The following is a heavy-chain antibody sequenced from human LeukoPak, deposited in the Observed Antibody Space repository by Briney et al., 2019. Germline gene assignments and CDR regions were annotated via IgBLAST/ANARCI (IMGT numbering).Heavy chain of an antibody. CDR1: GYTFTSYG. J-gene: IGHJ4*02. V-gene: IGHV1-18*01. Sequence: GASVKVSCKASGYTFTSYGISWVRQAPGQGPEWMGWISAYNGNTNYAQKLQGRVTMTTDTSTSTAYMELRSLRSDDTAVYYCARGTPSGLTGYLEDDYWGQGTLVTVSS. CDR3: ARGTPSGLTGYLEDDY. D-gene: IGHD3-9*01. CDR2: ISAYNGNT.